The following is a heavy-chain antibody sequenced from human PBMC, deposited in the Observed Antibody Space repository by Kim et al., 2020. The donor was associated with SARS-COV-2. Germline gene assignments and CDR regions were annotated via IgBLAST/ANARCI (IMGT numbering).Heavy chain of an antibody. CDR1: GYTFTGYY. J-gene: IGHJ3*02. CDR3: ARVNSSWITPYHAFDI. Sequence: ASVKVSCKASGYTFTGYYMHWVRQAPGQGLEWMGWINPNSGGTNYAQKFQGRVTMTRDTSISTAYMELSRLRSDDTAVYYCARVNSSWITPYHAFDIWGQGTMVTVSS. D-gene: IGHD6-13*01. V-gene: IGHV1-2*02. CDR2: INPNSGGT.